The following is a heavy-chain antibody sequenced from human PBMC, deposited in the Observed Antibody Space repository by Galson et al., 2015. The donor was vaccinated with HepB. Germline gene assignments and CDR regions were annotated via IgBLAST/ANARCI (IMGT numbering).Heavy chain of an antibody. J-gene: IGHJ3*02. CDR2: IIPIFGTA. D-gene: IGHD1-26*01. Sequence: SVKVSCKASGGTFSSYAISWVRQAPGQGLEWMGGIIPIFGTANYAQKFQGRVTITADESTSTAYMELSSLRSEDTAVYYCAREGGSYYGAFDIWGQGTMVTVSS. V-gene: IGHV1-69*13. CDR1: GGTFSSYA. CDR3: AREGGSYYGAFDI.